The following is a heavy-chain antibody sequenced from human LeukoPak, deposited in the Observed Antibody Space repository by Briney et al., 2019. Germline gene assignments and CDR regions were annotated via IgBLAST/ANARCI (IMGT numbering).Heavy chain of an antibody. J-gene: IGHJ3*02. D-gene: IGHD3-22*01. CDR1: GGSISSGSYY. Sequence: SETLSLTCTVSGGSISSGSYYWSWIRQPAGKGLEWIGRIYTSGSTNYNPSLKSRVTISVDTSKNQFSLKLSSVTAADTAVYYCARDLYYYDSSGPGALDIWGQGTMVTVSS. V-gene: IGHV4-61*02. CDR2: IYTSGST. CDR3: ARDLYYYDSSGPGALDI.